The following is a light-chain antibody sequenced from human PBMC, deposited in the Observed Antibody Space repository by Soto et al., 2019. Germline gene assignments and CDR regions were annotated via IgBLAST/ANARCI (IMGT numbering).Light chain of an antibody. Sequence: QSALTQPASVSGSPGQSTTISCTGTSSDVGGYNYVSWYQQHPGKAPKVIIYEVNKRPSGVPDRFSGSKSGNTASLTVSGLQAEDEADYYCSSYATGFKGVFGTGTKVTVL. CDR1: SSDVGGYNY. J-gene: IGLJ1*01. CDR2: EVN. CDR3: SSYATGFKGV. V-gene: IGLV2-8*01.